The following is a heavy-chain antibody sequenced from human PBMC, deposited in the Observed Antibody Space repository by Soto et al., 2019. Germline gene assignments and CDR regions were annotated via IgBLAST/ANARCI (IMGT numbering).Heavy chain of an antibody. CDR3: AKDRGYCSGGSCYPLHFQH. Sequence: EVQLLESGGGLVQPGGSLRLSCAASGFTFSSYAMSWVRQAPGKGLEWVSAISGSGGSTYYADSVKGRFTISRDNSKNTLYLQRNSLRAEDTAVYYCAKDRGYCSGGSCYPLHFQHWGQGTLVTVSS. J-gene: IGHJ1*01. CDR1: GFTFSSYA. CDR2: ISGSGGST. D-gene: IGHD2-15*01. V-gene: IGHV3-23*01.